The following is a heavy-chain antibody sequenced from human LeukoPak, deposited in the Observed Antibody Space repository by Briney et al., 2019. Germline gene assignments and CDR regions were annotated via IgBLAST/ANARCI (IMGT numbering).Heavy chain of an antibody. D-gene: IGHD3-10*01. CDR3: ARDTMVRGDYYGMDV. CDR1: GGTFSSYA. CDR2: IIPILGIA. Sequence: ASVKVSCKASGGTFSSYAISWVRQAPGQGLEWMGRIIPILGIANYAQKFQGRVTITADKSTSTAYMELSSLRSEDTAVYYCARDTMVRGDYYGMDVWGQGTTVTVSS. V-gene: IGHV1-69*04. J-gene: IGHJ6*02.